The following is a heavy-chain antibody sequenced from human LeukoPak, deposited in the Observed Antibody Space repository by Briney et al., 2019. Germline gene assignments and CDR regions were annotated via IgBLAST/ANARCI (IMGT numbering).Heavy chain of an antibody. Sequence: GGSLRLSCAASGLTFRSYWMNWLRQAPGKGLQWVANIKQDGSEKNYVDSVKGRFTISRDNAKNSLYLQMNSLRAEDMAVYYCATDRNYGTFDYWGQGTLVTVSS. CDR1: GLTFRSYW. V-gene: IGHV3-7*05. CDR2: IKQDGSEK. D-gene: IGHD4-17*01. CDR3: ATDRNYGTFDY. J-gene: IGHJ4*02.